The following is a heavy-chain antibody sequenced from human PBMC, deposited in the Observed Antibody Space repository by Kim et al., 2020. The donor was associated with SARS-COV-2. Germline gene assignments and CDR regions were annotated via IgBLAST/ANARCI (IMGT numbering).Heavy chain of an antibody. J-gene: IGHJ4*02. CDR3: AKAPAAGRFDY. D-gene: IGHD6-13*01. V-gene: IGHV3-23*01. Sequence: TYNTGCVKGRFTTPRDNSKNTLYLQMNSLRAEDTAVYYCAKAPAAGRFDYWGQGTLVTVSS. CDR2: T.